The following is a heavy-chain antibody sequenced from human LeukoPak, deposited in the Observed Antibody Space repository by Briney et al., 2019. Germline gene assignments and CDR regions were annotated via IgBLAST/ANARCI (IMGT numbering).Heavy chain of an antibody. Sequence: PGGSLRLSCAASGFTFSSYWMSWVRQAQGEGLEWVANITQDGSEKYYVDSVKGRFTITRDNAKNSLYLQMNSMRAEDTAVYYCARGFQYEAYWGQGTLVTVSS. V-gene: IGHV3-7*01. D-gene: IGHD2-2*01. CDR2: ITQDGSEK. J-gene: IGHJ4*02. CDR1: GFTFSSYW. CDR3: ARGFQYEAY.